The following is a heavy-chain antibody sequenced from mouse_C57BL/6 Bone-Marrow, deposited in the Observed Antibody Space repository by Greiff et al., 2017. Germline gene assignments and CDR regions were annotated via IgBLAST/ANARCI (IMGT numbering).Heavy chain of an antibody. J-gene: IGHJ3*01. CDR3: ARDYGSSYDWFAY. Sequence: QVQLQQPGTELVKPGASVKLSCKASGYTFTSYWMHWVKQRPGQGLEWIGNINPSNGGTNYNEKFKSKATLTVDNSSSTAYMQLSSLTSEDAAVYYCARDYGSSYDWFAYWGQGTLVTVSA. CDR2: INPSNGGT. V-gene: IGHV1-53*01. D-gene: IGHD1-1*01. CDR1: GYTFTSYW.